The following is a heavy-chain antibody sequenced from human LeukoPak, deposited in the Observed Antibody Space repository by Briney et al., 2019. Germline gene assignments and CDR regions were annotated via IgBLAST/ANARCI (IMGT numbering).Heavy chain of an antibody. CDR2: ISYDGSNK. J-gene: IGHJ4*02. D-gene: IGHD2-15*01. CDR3: ARDALRFCSGGSCYYFDY. V-gene: IGHV3-30*01. CDR1: GFTFSSYA. Sequence: GRSLRLSCAASGFTFSSYAMHWVRQAPGKGLEWVAVISYDGSNKYYADSVKGRFTISRDNSKNTLYLQMNSLRAEDTAGYYCARDALRFCSGGSCYYFDYWGQGTLVTVSS.